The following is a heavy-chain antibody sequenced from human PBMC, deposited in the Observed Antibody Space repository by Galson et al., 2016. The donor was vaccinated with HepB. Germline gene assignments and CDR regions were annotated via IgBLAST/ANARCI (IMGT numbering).Heavy chain of an antibody. Sequence: FLRRSRPASGFTLSSHSRNWVHKAPGKGLEWGSCITSSSSSIYYADSVKGRLTISRDNAKNSLYLQMNSLRGEDTAVYYCAREGYGDFDQTPNYYYYGLDVWGQGTTVTVSS. J-gene: IGHJ6*02. V-gene: IGHV3-48*01. CDR2: ITSSSSSI. D-gene: IGHD4-17*01. CDR3: AREGYGDFDQTPNYYYYGLDV. CDR1: GFTLSSHS.